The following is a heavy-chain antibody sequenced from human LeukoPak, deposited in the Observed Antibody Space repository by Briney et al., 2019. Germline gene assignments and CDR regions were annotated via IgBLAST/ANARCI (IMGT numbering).Heavy chain of an antibody. V-gene: IGHV4-59*01. Sequence: SETLSLTCTVSGGPISSYYWSWIRQPPGKGLEWIGYIYYSGSTNYNPSLKSRVTKSVDTSKNQFSLKLSSVTAADTAVYYCARGTIVVVPAALYYYYYYMDVWGKGTTVTVSS. CDR1: GGPISSYY. CDR2: IYYSGST. CDR3: ARGTIVVVPAALYYYYYYMDV. J-gene: IGHJ6*03. D-gene: IGHD2-2*01.